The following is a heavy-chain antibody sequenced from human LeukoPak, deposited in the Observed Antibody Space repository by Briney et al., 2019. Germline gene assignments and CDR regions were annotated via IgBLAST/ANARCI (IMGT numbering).Heavy chain of an antibody. J-gene: IGHJ6*03. CDR3: ARAGYDFWSGYRYYYYYMDV. D-gene: IGHD3-3*01. CDR2: IYTSGST. Sequence: PSETLSLTCTVSGGSISSGSYYWSWIRQPAGKGLEWIGRIYTSGSTNYNPSLKSRVTISVDTSKNQFSLKLSSVAAADTAMYYCARAGYDFWSGYRYYYYYMDVWGKGTTVTVSS. CDR1: GGSISSGSYY. V-gene: IGHV4-61*02.